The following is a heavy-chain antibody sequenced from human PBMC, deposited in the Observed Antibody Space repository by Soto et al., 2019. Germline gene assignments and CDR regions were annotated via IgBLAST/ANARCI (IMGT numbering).Heavy chain of an antibody. J-gene: IGHJ5*02. CDR3: ARADYIWGSYLPYNWFDP. Sequence: ASVKVSCKASGYTFTGYYMHWVRQAPGQGLEWVGWINPNSGGTNYAQKFQGWVTMTRDTSISTAYMELSRLRSDDTAVYYCARADYIWGSYLPYNWFDPWGQGTLVTVSS. CDR1: GYTFTGYY. V-gene: IGHV1-2*04. CDR2: INPNSGGT. D-gene: IGHD3-16*02.